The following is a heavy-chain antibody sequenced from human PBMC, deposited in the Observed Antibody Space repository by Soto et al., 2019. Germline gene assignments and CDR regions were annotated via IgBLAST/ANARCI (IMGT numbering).Heavy chain of an antibody. J-gene: IGHJ1*01. Sequence: SETLSLTCAVYGGSFSGYYWSWIRQPPGKGLEWIGEINHSGSTNYNPSLKSRVTISVDTSKNQFSLKLSSVTTADTAVYYCARRESIAAAGTETGGEYFQHWGQGTLVTVSS. CDR3: ARRESIAAAGTETGGEYFQH. V-gene: IGHV4-34*01. CDR2: INHSGST. D-gene: IGHD6-13*01. CDR1: GGSFSGYY.